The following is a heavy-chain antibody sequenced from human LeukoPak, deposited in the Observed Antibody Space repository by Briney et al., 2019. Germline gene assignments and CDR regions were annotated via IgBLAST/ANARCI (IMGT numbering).Heavy chain of an antibody. D-gene: IGHD3-10*01. CDR1: GFTFSSYS. Sequence: GGSLRLSCAASGFTFSSYSMNWVRQAPGKGLEWVSSISSSSSYIYYADSVKGRFTISRDNAKNTLYLQMNSLRAEDTAVYYCASNVRFGGDHWGQGTLVTVSS. J-gene: IGHJ4*02. V-gene: IGHV3-21*01. CDR2: ISSSSSYI. CDR3: ASNVRFGGDH.